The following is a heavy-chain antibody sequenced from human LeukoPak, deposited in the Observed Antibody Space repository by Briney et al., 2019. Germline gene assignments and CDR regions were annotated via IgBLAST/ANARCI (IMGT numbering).Heavy chain of an antibody. J-gene: IGHJ4*02. V-gene: IGHV3-7*01. CDR1: GFNLSNYW. CDR3: ARGLWYY. CDR2: IKKDGGDK. D-gene: IGHD3-10*01. Sequence: PGGSLRLSCVASGFNLSNYWMSWVRQAPGKGLEWVANIKKDGGDKYYADSVKGRFTISRDNTKNSLYLQVNSLRVEGTAIYYCARGLWYYWGQGTLVTVSS.